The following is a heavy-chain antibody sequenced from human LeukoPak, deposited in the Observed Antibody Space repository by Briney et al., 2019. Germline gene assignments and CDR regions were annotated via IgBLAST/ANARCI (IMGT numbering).Heavy chain of an antibody. CDR3: ARGGSSGWYPYYFDY. Sequence: SETLSLTCTVSGGSISSYYWSWIRHPAGKGLEWIGRIYTSGSTNYNPSPKSRVTMSVDTSKNQFSLKLSSVTAADTAVYYCARGGSSGWYPYYFDYWGQGTLVTVSS. J-gene: IGHJ4*02. CDR2: IYTSGST. D-gene: IGHD6-19*01. V-gene: IGHV4-4*07. CDR1: GGSISSYY.